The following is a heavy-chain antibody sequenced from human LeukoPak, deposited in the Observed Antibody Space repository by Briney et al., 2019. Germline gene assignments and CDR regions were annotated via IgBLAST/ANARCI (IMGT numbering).Heavy chain of an antibody. CDR1: GYTFTSYG. J-gene: IGHJ3*02. CDR3: ARDNFPYYYDSSGYRGAFDI. CDR2: INAYNGNT. V-gene: IGHV1-18*01. Sequence: ASVKVSCKASGYTFTSYGISWVRQAPGQGLEWMGWINAYNGNTNYAQKLQGRVTMTTDTSMSTAYMELRSLGSDDTAVYYCARDNFPYYYDSSGYRGAFDIWGQGTMVTVSS. D-gene: IGHD3-22*01.